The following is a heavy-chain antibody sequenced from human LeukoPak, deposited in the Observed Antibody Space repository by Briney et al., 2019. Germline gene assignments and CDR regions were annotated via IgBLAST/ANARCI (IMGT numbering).Heavy chain of an antibody. CDR3: GERGEEYSSGWYKTNFFYN. CDR2: GDYSGGT. V-gene: IGHV4-39*07. CDR1: GGSISSSSYY. Sequence: SETLSPTCTVSGGSISSSSYYWAWICQPPGKGLEWIASGDYSGGTYYNPSLESRVAISADMSKKQISLKLASVTGADTAVYCAGERGEEYSSGWYKTNFFYNWGQGIRVTVSS. J-gene: IGHJ4*02. D-gene: IGHD6-19*01.